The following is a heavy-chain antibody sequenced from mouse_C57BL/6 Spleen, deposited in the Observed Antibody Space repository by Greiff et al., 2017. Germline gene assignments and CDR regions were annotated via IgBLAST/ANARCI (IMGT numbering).Heavy chain of an antibody. V-gene: IGHV5-4*01. CDR2: ISDGGSYT. D-gene: IGHD4-1*02. CDR3: ARANWVDFDY. CDR1: GFTFSSYA. J-gene: IGHJ2*01. Sequence: EVHLVESGGGLVKPGGSLKLSCAASGFTFSSYAMSWVRQTPEKRLEWVATISDGGSYTYYPDNVKGRFTISRDNAKNNLYLQMSHLKSEDTAMYYCARANWVDFDYWGQGTTLTVSS.